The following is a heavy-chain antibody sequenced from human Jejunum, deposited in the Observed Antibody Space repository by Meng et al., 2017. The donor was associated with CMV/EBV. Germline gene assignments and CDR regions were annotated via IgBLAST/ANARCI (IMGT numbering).Heavy chain of an antibody. CDR1: SHG. D-gene: IGHD3-10*01. CDR3: AKRINLGRGRIMDYYGMDV. CDR2: ISVGATVI. Sequence: SHGMNWVRQDPGKGLEWISYISVGATVINYADSVRGRFTISRDNAKNSLYLQMNSLRVEDTAVYYCAKRINLGRGRIMDYYGMDVWGQGTTVTVSS. V-gene: IGHV3-48*04. J-gene: IGHJ6*02.